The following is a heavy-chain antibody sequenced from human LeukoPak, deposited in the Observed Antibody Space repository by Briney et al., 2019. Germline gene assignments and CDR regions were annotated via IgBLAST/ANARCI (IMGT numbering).Heavy chain of an antibody. CDR3: ARGYGDDDY. D-gene: IGHD4-17*01. CDR1: GYTIKSYD. V-gene: IGHV1-8*03. Sequence: SAATVASKACGYTIKSYDSNWVRQAPGQRLEWMGWKNPNSGNTGYAQKFQSRVTITRNTSISTAYMELSSLRSEDTAVYYCARGYGDDDYWGQGTLVTVSS. CDR2: KNPNSGNT. J-gene: IGHJ4*02.